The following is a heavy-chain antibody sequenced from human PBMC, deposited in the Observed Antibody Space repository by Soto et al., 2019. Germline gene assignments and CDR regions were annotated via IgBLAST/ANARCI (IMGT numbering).Heavy chain of an antibody. V-gene: IGHV3-21*01. CDR2: ISSSSSYI. J-gene: IGHJ3*02. CDR1: GFTFSSYS. Sequence: EVQLVESGGGLVKPGGSLRLSCAASGFTFSSYSMNWVRQAPGKGLEWVSSISSSSSYIYYADSVKGRFTISRDNAKNSLYLQMNSLRAEDTAVYYCARGGYCSGGSCYSDAFDIWGQGTKVTVSS. CDR3: ARGGYCSGGSCYSDAFDI. D-gene: IGHD2-15*01.